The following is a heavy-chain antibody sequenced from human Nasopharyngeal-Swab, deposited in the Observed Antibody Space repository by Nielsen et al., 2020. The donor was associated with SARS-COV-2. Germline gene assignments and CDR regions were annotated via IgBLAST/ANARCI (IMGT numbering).Heavy chain of an antibody. D-gene: IGHD4-17*01. CDR1: GVRVSSSSAA. V-gene: IGHV6-1*01. Sequence: SQTLSLTCSIFGVRVSSSSAAWNWIRQSPSRGLEWLGRTYYRSKWYNDYAVSVKSRITINPDTSKNQSSLHLNSVTPEDTAVYYCARARGAYGDYYYYYYTDVWGKGTTVTVSS. CDR3: ARARGAYGDYYYYYYTDV. J-gene: IGHJ6*03. CDR2: TYYRSKWYN.